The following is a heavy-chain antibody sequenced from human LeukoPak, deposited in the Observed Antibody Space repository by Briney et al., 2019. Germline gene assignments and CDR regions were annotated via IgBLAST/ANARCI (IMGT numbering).Heavy chain of an antibody. CDR1: AFTFSSYA. V-gene: IGHV3-23*01. CDR2: ISGSGGST. J-gene: IGHJ4*02. D-gene: IGHD2-2*01. Sequence: GGSLRLSCAASAFTFSSYAMSWVRQAPGKGLEWVSAISGSGGSTYYADSVKGRFTISRDNSKNTLYLQMNSLRAEDTAVYYCAKDDDIVVVPAAMVDYWGQGTLVTVSS. CDR3: AKDDDIVVVPAAMVDY.